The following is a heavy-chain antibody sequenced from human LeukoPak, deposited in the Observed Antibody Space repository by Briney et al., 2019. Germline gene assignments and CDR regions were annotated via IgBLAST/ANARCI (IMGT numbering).Heavy chain of an antibody. CDR1: GYSNSSGYY. CDR3: ARDMFGESTFDY. J-gene: IGHJ4*02. CDR2: LYHSGST. V-gene: IGHV4-38-2*02. D-gene: IGHD3-10*02. Sequence: PSETLSLTCNVSGYSNSSGYYWGWIRQPPGKGLEWIGSLYHSGSTYYNPSLKSRVTISVDTSKNQFSLKLSSVTAADTAVYYCARDMFGESTFDYWGQGTLVTVSS.